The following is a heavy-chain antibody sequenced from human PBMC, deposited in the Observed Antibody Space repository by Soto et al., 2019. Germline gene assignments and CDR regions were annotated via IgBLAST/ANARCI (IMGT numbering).Heavy chain of an antibody. V-gene: IGHV4-59*08. CDR1: GGSISSYY. Sequence: SETLSLTCTVSGGSISSYYWSWIRQPPGKGLEWIGYIYYSGSTNYNPSLKSRVTISVDTSKNQFSLKLSSVTAADTAVYYCARHACSSTSCYAFDYWGQGTLVTVSS. J-gene: IGHJ4*02. CDR2: IYYSGST. CDR3: ARHACSSTSCYAFDY. D-gene: IGHD2-2*01.